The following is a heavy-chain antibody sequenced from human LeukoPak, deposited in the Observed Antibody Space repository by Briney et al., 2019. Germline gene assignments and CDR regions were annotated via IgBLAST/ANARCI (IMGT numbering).Heavy chain of an antibody. CDR3: ANLRGRGAYACRGASCYAY. CDR1: GYSLSSGYG. CDR2: IYHTGAT. V-gene: IGHV4-38-2*01. Sequence: PSETLSLTCAVSGYSLSSGYGGVWIRQPPGEGRAWIGSIYHTGATYYNPSRRSPVTISVDTSKNQFTLEVNSVTAADTPVNYSANLRGRGAYACRGASCYAYWGQGTLVTVSP. D-gene: IGHD2-15*01. J-gene: IGHJ4*02.